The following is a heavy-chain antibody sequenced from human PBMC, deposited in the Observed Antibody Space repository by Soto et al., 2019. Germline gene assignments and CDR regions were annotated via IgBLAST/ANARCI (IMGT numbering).Heavy chain of an antibody. V-gene: IGHV1-46*01. D-gene: IGHD6-6*01. CDR3: ARVGGLAARTFDY. CDR2: INPSGDSR. J-gene: IGHJ4*02. Sequence: ASVKVSCKASGHTFTDYYVHWVRQAPGQGLEWMGMINPSGDSRSYAQKFQGRVTMTRDTSTSTVYMELSSLRSEDTAVYYCARVGGLAARTFDYWGPGTLVTVSS. CDR1: GHTFTDYY.